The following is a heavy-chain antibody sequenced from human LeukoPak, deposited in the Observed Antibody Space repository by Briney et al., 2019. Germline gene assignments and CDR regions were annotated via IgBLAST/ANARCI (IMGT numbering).Heavy chain of an antibody. CDR2: ISSSSSYI. D-gene: IGHD2-21*02. CDR3: ARTPIVVVTVQYYFDY. J-gene: IGHJ4*02. CDR1: GFTFSSYS. V-gene: IGHV3-21*01. Sequence: PGGSLRLSCAASGFTFSSYSMNWVRQAPGKGLEWVSSISSSSSYIYYADSVKGRFTISRDNAKNSLYLQMNSLRAEDTAVYYCARTPIVVVTVQYYFDYWGQGTLVTVSS.